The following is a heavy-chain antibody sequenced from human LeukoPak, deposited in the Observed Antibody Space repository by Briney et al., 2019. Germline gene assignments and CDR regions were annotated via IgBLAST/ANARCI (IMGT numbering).Heavy chain of an antibody. CDR1: GYTFTIYD. Sequence: GASVKVSCKASGYTFTIYDINWVRQAAGQGLEWMGWMNPDSGNTDFAQKFQGRVTMTRNTSISTAYMELSSLTSEDTAVYYCAVHLPGDYLDPWGHGTLVTVSS. V-gene: IGHV1-8*01. CDR3: AVHLPGDYLDP. J-gene: IGHJ5*02. CDR2: MNPDSGNT. D-gene: IGHD4-17*01.